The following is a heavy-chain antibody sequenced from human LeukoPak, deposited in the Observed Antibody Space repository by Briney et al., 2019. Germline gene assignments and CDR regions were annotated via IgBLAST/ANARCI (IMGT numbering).Heavy chain of an antibody. D-gene: IGHD1-26*01. CDR2: IYYSGST. Sequence: SETLSLTCTVSGGSISSYYWSWIRQPPGKGLEWIGYIYYSGSTNYNPSLKSRVTISVDTSKDQFSLKLSSVTAADTAVYYCARRGLVGATDYWGQGTLATVSS. V-gene: IGHV4-59*08. CDR3: ARRGLVGATDY. CDR1: GGSISSYY. J-gene: IGHJ4*02.